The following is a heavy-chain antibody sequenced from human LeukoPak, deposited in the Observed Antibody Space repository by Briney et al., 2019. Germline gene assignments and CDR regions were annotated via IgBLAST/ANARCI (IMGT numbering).Heavy chain of an antibody. CDR2: ISSSGSTI. CDR1: GFTFSSYE. CDR3: ARGEYNWNDGYYFDY. Sequence: GGSRRLSCAASGFTFSSYEMNWVRQAPGKGLEWVSYISSSGSTIYYADSVKGRFTISRDNAKNSLYLQMNSLRAEDTAVYYGARGEYNWNDGYYFDYWGQGTLVTVSS. V-gene: IGHV3-48*03. J-gene: IGHJ4*02. D-gene: IGHD1-20*01.